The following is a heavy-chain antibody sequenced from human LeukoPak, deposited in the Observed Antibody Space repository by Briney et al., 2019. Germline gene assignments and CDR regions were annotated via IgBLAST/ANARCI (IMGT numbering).Heavy chain of an antibody. Sequence: GGSLRLSCTASGLAFSEYDMHWVRQAPGKGLEWVAVISYDGSNKYHLDSVKGRFTISRDNSKDTLYLQMDSLRPEDTAVYYCAKDSDRGGWYPDHWGQGTLVTVSS. CDR1: GLAFSEYD. D-gene: IGHD6-19*01. V-gene: IGHV3-30*18. CDR2: ISYDGSNK. CDR3: AKDSDRGGWYPDH. J-gene: IGHJ4*02.